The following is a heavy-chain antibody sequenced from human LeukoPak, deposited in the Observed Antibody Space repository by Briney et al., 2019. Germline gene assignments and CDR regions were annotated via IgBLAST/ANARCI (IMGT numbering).Heavy chain of an antibody. Sequence: SETLSLTCAVSGGSISSGGYSWSWIRQPPGKGLEWIGYIYHSGSTYYNPSLKSRVTISVDRSKNQFSLRLSSVTAADTAVYYCARGFDYWGQGTLVTVSS. CDR2: IYHSGST. CDR3: ARGFDY. V-gene: IGHV4-30-2*01. J-gene: IGHJ4*02. CDR1: GGSISSGGYS.